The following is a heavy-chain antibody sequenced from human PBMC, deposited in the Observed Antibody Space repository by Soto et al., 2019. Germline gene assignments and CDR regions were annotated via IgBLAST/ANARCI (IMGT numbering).Heavy chain of an antibody. CDR3: ARTHYSMDV. V-gene: IGHV4-34*01. Sequence: QVQLQQWGAGLLKPSETLSLTCAVYGGSFSDFHWSWIRQPPGKGLEWIGEIHHRGNTNYNPSLRSRVTMSVDTSPKQFSLKMTSVTAADTAVYYCARTHYSMDVWDKGTTVTVSS. CDR1: GGSFSDFH. CDR2: IHHRGNT. J-gene: IGHJ6*03.